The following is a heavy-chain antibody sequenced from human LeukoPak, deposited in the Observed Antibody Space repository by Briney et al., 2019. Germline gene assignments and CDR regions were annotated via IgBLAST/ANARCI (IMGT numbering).Heavy chain of an antibody. J-gene: IGHJ4*02. CDR3: ARGHYDFWSGYPDPFEY. V-gene: IGHV4-59*01. Sequence: SETLSLTCTVSGGSISSYYWSWIRQPPGKGLEWIGYIYYSGSTNYNPSLKSRVTISVDTSKNQFSLKLSSVTAADTAVYYYARGHYDFWSGYPDPFEYWGQGTLVTVSS. CDR2: IYYSGST. CDR1: GGSISSYY. D-gene: IGHD3-3*01.